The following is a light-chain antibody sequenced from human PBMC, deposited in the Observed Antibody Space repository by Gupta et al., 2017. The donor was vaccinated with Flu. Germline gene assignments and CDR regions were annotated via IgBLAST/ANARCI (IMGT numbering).Light chain of an antibody. CDR2: DVS. Sequence: GSPGQSITISCTGTSSDVGGYNYVSWYQQHPGKAPKLMIYDVSNRPSGVSNRFSGSKSGNTASLTISGLQAEDEADYYCSSYTSSSTPVFGTGTKVTVL. CDR3: SSYTSSSTPV. CDR1: SSDVGGYNY. J-gene: IGLJ1*01. V-gene: IGLV2-14*04.